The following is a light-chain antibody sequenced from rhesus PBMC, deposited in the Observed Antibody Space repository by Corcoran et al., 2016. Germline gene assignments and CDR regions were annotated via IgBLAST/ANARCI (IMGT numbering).Light chain of an antibody. CDR3: QQYKNTPLT. J-gene: IGKJ4*01. CDR2: AAS. CDR1: QAINTD. V-gene: IGKV1-43*01. Sequence: DIQMTQSPSSLSASTGDRVTITCRASQAINTDLNWYQQKPGKPPKRLISAASRLATGAPSSFSGDGSRKEFVLTIRNLQAEDFATYYCQQYKNTPLTFGGGTKVEIK.